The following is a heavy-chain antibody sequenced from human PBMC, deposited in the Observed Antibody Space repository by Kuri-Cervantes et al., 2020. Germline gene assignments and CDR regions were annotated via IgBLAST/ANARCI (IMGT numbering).Heavy chain of an antibody. CDR1: GFTFENYG. CDR3: AREYGDLIPWIQLWPQPFYDY. V-gene: IGHV3-9*01. J-gene: IGHJ4*02. CDR2: ISWNSDKI. D-gene: IGHD5-18*01. Sequence: GGSLRLSCAASGFTFENYGMHWVRQAPGKGLEWVSGISWNSDKIDYADSVQGRFTISRDNAKNSLYLQMNSLRAEDTAVYYCAREYGDLIPWIQLWPQPFYDYWGQGTLVTVSS.